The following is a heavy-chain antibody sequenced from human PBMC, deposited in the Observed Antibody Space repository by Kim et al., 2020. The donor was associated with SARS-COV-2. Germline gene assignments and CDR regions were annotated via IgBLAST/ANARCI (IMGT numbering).Heavy chain of an antibody. CDR2: ICQSGDT. D-gene: IGHD3-10*01. V-gene: IGHV4-59*02. Sequence: SETLSLTCTVSGGSVNSYYWNWIRQLPGKGLEYIGYICQSGDTNYNPSLKSRVTMSIDTSKNQSSLKLSSVTAADTAVYYCARGNSYDYWGQESVVTVSS. CDR3: ARGNSYDY. CDR1: GGSVNSYY. J-gene: IGHJ4*02.